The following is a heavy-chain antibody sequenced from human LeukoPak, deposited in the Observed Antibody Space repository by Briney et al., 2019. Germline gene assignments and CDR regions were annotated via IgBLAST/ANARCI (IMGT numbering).Heavy chain of an antibody. CDR3: AKEMYYYDSSGLDFDL. J-gene: IGHJ2*01. CDR1: GFTFSSYG. Sequence: GRSLRLSCAASGFTFSSYGMDWVRQAPGKGLEWVAVIWYDGSNKYYADSVKGRFTISRDNSKNTLYLQMNSLRAEDTAVYYCAKEMYYYDSSGLDFDLWGRGTLVTVSS. CDR2: IWYDGSNK. V-gene: IGHV3-33*06. D-gene: IGHD3-22*01.